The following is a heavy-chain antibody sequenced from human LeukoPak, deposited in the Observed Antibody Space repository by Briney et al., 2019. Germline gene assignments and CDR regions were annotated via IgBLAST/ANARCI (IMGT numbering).Heavy chain of an antibody. V-gene: IGHV3-23*01. J-gene: IGHJ4*02. D-gene: IGHD6-13*01. Sequence: PGGSLRLSCAASGFTFSSYAMSWVRQAPGKGLEWVSAISGSGGSTYYADSVKGRFTISRDNSKNTLYLQMNSLRAEDTAVYYCAKEGSSSWYGSYYFDYWGQGTLVTVSS. CDR2: ISGSGGST. CDR1: GFTFSSYA. CDR3: AKEGSSSWYGSYYFDY.